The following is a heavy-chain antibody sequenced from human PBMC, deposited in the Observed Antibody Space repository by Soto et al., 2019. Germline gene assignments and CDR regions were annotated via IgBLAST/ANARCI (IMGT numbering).Heavy chain of an antibody. CDR2: ISSSSSYI. Sequence: EVQLVESGGGLVKPGGSLRLSCAASGFTFSSYSMNWVRQAPGKGLEWVSSISSSSSYIYYADSVKGRFTISRENAKNSLYLQKNSVKAEDTAVYYCGRVGYGSGMSYLWFDPWGQGTLVTVSS. V-gene: IGHV3-21*01. D-gene: IGHD3-10*01. J-gene: IGHJ5*02. CDR1: GFTFSSYS. CDR3: GRVGYGSGMSYLWFDP.